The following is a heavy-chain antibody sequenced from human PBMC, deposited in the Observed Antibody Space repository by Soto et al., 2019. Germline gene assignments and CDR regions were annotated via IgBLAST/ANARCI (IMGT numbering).Heavy chain of an antibody. CDR1: GGTFSSYA. V-gene: IGHV1-69*13. CDR2: IIPIFGTA. J-gene: IGHJ5*02. CDR3: ARDPGPPYYDSSGP. Sequence: GASVKVSCKASGGTFSSYAISWVRQAPGQGLEWMGGIIPIFGTANYAQKFQGRVTITADESTSTAYMELRSLRSDDTAVYYCARDPGPPYYDSSGPWGQGTLVTVSS. D-gene: IGHD3-22*01.